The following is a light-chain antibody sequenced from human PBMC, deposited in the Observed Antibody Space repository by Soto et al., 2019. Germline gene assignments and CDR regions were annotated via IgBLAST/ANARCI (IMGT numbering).Light chain of an antibody. J-gene: IGKJ1*01. CDR3: QQYNNWPKT. V-gene: IGKV3-15*01. CDR1: QSVSSN. Sequence: EIVLTQSPATPSLSPGERATLSCRASQSVSSNLAWYQQKPGQAPRLLIYGASTRATGIPARFSGSGSGTEFTLTISSLRSEDFAVYYCQQYNNWPKTFGQGTKVDIK. CDR2: GAS.